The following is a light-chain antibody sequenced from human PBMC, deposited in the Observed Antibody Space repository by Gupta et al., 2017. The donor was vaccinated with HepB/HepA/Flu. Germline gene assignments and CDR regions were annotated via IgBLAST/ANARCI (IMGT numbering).Light chain of an antibody. CDR1: QSISSW. CDR3: QQYNSYSPWT. Sequence: DIQMTQSPSTLSASVGDRVTITCRASQSISSWLAWYQQKPGKAPKLLIYKASSLESGVQSRCSGSGSGTEFTLTISSLQPDDFATYYCQQYNSYSPWTFGQGTKVEIK. CDR2: KAS. V-gene: IGKV1-5*03. J-gene: IGKJ1*01.